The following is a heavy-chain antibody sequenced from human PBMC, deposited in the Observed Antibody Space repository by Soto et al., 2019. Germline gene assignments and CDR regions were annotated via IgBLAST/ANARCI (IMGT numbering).Heavy chain of an antibody. D-gene: IGHD4-17*01. CDR1: VGSVSDYY. V-gene: IGHV4-59*02. Sequence: PSETLSLTCNVSVGSVSDYYWRWLRQAPGKGLEWIGYIHERGVTNYNPSLKSRVTMSVDTSKNQFSLTPRSVHTADTAIYFCARDPAGDEGHWGRGTLVTVSS. J-gene: IGHJ4*02. CDR2: IHERGVT. CDR3: ARDPAGDEGH.